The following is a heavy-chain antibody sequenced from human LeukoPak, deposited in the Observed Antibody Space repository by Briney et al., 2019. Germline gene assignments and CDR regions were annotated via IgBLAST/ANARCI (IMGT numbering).Heavy chain of an antibody. CDR1: GYTFTGYY. Sequence: ASVKVSCKASGYTFTGYYMHWVRQAPGQGLEWMGWINTNTGNPTYAQGFTGRFVFSLDTSVSTAYLQISSLKAEDTAVYYCARAGCSGGSCTGYWYFDLWGRGTLVTVSS. CDR2: INTNTGNP. V-gene: IGHV7-4-1*02. CDR3: ARAGCSGGSCTGYWYFDL. J-gene: IGHJ2*01. D-gene: IGHD2-15*01.